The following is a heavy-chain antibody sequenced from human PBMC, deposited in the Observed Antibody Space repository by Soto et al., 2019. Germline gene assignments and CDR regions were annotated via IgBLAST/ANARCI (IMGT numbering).Heavy chain of an antibody. J-gene: IGHJ6*02. CDR3: AKGGSGSSWYAGYYYGMDV. V-gene: IGHV3-23*01. Sequence: EVQLLESGGGLVQPGGSLRLSCAASGFTFSSYAMSWVRQAPGKGLEWVSAISGSGGSTYYADSVKGRFTISRDNSKNTMYLHMNSLRAEDTAAYYCAKGGSGSSWYAGYYYGMDVWGQGTTVTVSS. D-gene: IGHD6-13*01. CDR1: GFTFSSYA. CDR2: ISGSGGST.